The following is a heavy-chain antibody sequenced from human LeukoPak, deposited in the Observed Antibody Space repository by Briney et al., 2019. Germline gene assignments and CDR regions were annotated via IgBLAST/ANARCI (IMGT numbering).Heavy chain of an antibody. CDR3: ARQFEF. Sequence: SETLSLTCTVFGGSLSNYYWVWVRQPPGKGLEWIGLIYSSGSIKHNPSLKSRLTISLDTSKNQTSLKLTSVTAADTAISYCARQFEFWGQGTLVTVSS. CDR1: GGSLSNYY. CDR2: IYSSGSI. V-gene: IGHV4-59*08. J-gene: IGHJ4*02.